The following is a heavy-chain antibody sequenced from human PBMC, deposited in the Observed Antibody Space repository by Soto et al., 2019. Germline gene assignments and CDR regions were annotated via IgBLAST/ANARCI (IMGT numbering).Heavy chain of an antibody. CDR2: ISYDGSIS. Sequence: VAVISYDGSISYYADSVQGRFTISRDNSKNTLFLQMNSLTPEDSAVYYCARDPWRTMIRRAPPRDWGPGTLVTVSS. V-gene: IGHV3-30-3*01. CDR3: ARDPWRTMIRRAPPRD. J-gene: IGHJ4*02. D-gene: IGHD3-10*01.